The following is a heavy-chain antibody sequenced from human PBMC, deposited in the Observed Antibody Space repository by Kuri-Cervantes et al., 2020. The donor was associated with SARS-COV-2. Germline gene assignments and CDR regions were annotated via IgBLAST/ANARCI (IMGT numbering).Heavy chain of an antibody. CDR1: GFSVDTSY. CDR3: ARAYGDYVFREGLDS. J-gene: IGHJ4*02. CDR2: IENSGRT. D-gene: IGHD4-17*01. V-gene: IGHV3-53*01. Sequence: GESLKISCAPSGFSVDTSYFSWVRQAPGKGLEGVSLIENSGRTYYADSVKGRFIIFRENAKNSLYLQMNSLRVEDTALYYCARAYGDYVFREGLDSWGQGTLVTVSS.